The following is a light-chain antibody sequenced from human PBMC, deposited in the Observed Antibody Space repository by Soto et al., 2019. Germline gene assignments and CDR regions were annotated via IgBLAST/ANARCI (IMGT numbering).Light chain of an antibody. CDR2: DAS. Sequence: ELVLTQSPATLSLSPGERATLSCRGSQSVSSYLAWYQQKPGQAPRLLIYDASNRATGIPARFSGSGSGTDFTLTISSLEPEDFAVYYCQQRSNWPLTLTFGGGTKVESK. CDR3: QQRSNWPLTLT. CDR1: QSVSSY. V-gene: IGKV3-11*01. J-gene: IGKJ4*01.